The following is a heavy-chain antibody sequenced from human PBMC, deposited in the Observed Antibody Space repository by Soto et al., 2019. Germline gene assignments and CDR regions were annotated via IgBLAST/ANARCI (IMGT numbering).Heavy chain of an antibody. CDR3: ASDPLYCTSTACRMNGMHV. J-gene: IGHJ6*02. V-gene: IGHV3-30*01. D-gene: IGHD2-2*01. Sequence: QVQLVESGGGVVQPGRSLRLSCDASGLTFSTYGMHWVRQAPGKGLEWVAVISFDGSNKYYADSVNGRFTISRDNSKNTLYLQMNSPRVDDTAVYFCASDPLYCTSTACRMNGMHVWGQGTTVTVSS. CDR2: ISFDGSNK. CDR1: GLTFSTYG.